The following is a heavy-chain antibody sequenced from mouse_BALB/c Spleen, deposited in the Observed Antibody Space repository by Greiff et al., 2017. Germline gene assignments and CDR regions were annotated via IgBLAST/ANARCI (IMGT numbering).Heavy chain of an antibody. CDR2: IRNKANGYTT. CDR1: GFTFTDYY. D-gene: IGHD2-1*01. J-gene: IGHJ2*01. CDR3: AREGIYYGNLGFDY. V-gene: IGHV7-3*02. Sequence: EVKLVESGGGLVQPGGSLRLSCATSGFTFTDYYMSWVRQPPGKALEWLGFIRNKANGYTTEYSASVKGRFTISRDNSQSILYLQINTLRAEDSATYYCAREGIYYGNLGFDYWGQGTTLTVSS.